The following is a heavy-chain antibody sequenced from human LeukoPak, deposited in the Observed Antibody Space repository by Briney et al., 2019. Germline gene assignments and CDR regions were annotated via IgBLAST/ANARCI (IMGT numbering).Heavy chain of an antibody. J-gene: IGHJ4*02. CDR3: AKDRGSGWDFDY. D-gene: IGHD6-19*01. CDR1: GFTLDNYA. V-gene: IGHV3-43*02. Sequence: PGVSLRLSCAASGFTLDNYAMHWVGQAPGKGLEWVSLVKGDGITRHYVDSVRGRFTISRDNSKTSIYLQMNSLRSEDTALYFCAKDRGSGWDFDYWGQGTLVAV. CDR2: VKGDGITR.